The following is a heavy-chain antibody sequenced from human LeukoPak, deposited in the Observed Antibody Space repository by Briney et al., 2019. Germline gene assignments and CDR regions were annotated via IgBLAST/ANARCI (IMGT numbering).Heavy chain of an antibody. Sequence: GGSLRLSCVGSGFAFSRYWLNWVRQAPGKGLEWISYINTDSSAIYYADSVRGRFTISRDNAKNSLCLQINSLRAEDTAVYYCARTVGHIDYWGQGTLVTVSS. CDR2: INTDSSAI. J-gene: IGHJ4*02. V-gene: IGHV3-48*01. D-gene: IGHD4-23*01. CDR3: ARTVGHIDY. CDR1: GFAFSRYW.